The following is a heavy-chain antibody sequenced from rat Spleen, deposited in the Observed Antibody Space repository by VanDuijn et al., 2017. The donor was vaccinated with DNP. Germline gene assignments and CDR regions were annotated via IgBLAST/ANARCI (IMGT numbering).Heavy chain of an antibody. CDR1: GFTFNKYW. J-gene: IGHJ2*01. CDR2: ITSSGGST. CDR3: ARHGRRVFDY. Sequence: EVQLVESGGGLVQPGRSLKLSCVVSGFTFNKYWMTWIRQVPGKGLEWVASITSSGGSTYYPDSVKGRFTISRDNAKSTLYLQMNSLRSEDMATYYCARHGRRVFDYWGQGVMVTVSS. D-gene: IGHD1-11*01. V-gene: IGHV5-31*01.